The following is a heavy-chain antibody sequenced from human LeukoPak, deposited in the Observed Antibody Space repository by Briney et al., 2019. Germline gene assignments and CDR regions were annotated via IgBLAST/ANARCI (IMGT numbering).Heavy chain of an antibody. CDR3: ARFITSGDV. CDR1: GFTFSSYS. D-gene: IGHD3-16*01. Sequence: GGSLRLSCAASGFTFSSYSMNWVRQAPGKGLEWVSSISSSSSYIYYADSVKGRFTISRDNSKNTLCLQMNSLRSEDTAVYYCARFITSGDVWGQGTLVTVSS. CDR2: ISSSSSYI. V-gene: IGHV3-21*04. J-gene: IGHJ4*02.